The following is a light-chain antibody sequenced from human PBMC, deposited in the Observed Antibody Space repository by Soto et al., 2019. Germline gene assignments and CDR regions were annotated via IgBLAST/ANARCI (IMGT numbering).Light chain of an antibody. Sequence: EIVLTQSPGTLSLSPGQRATLSGRASESISRDYLAWYQQRLGQAPRLLIYGASSGATGIPDRFSGSGSGTDFTLTISRLEPEDFAIYYCQQYGGVPYTFGQGTKLEIK. J-gene: IGKJ2*01. CDR1: ESISRDY. CDR2: GAS. CDR3: QQYGGVPYT. V-gene: IGKV3-20*01.